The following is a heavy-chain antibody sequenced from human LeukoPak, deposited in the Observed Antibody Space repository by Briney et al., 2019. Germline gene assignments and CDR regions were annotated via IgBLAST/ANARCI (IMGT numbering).Heavy chain of an antibody. J-gene: IGHJ4*02. D-gene: IGHD4-23*01. CDR1: GGSISSYY. CDR3: ARVGVDYSGNIIKYYFDY. Sequence: SETLSLTCTVSGGSISSYYWSWIRQPPGKGLEWIGYVYYSGTTNYNLSLKSRVIISVDTSKNQFSLKLSPVIAADTAVYYCARVGVDYSGNIIKYYFDYWGQGTLVTVSS. CDR2: VYYSGTT. V-gene: IGHV4-59*01.